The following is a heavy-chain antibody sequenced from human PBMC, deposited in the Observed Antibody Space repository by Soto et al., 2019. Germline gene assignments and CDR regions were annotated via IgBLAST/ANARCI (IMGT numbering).Heavy chain of an antibody. Sequence: EVRRLESGGGLAQPGGSRRLSCAASGFTFSSSARNWVRQAPGKGLEWVSSIRVGGGDTFYADSVRGPFTGPRDIVRNTLYLQMNSLSGANTAIYYSAKGCVGTVRTSGWCNWFDPWGQGTLVTVSS. J-gene: IGHJ5*02. CDR2: IRVGGGDT. CDR1: GFTFSSSA. CDR3: AKGCVGTVRTSGWCNWFDP. D-gene: IGHD6-19*01. V-gene: IGHV3-23*01.